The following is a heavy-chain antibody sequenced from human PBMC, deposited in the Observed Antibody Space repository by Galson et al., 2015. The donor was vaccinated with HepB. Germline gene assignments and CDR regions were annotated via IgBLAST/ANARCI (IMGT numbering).Heavy chain of an antibody. CDR1: GFTFSSYW. V-gene: IGHV3-7*03. CDR2: INQDGSEK. D-gene: IGHD3-16*02. J-gene: IGHJ4*02. Sequence: SLRLSCAASGFTFSSYWISWVRQAPGKGLEWVANINQDGSEKYYVDSVKGRFTISRDNARNSLYLQMNSLRAEDAAVYYCARSNRGSYWGQGTLVTVSS. CDR3: ARSNRGSY.